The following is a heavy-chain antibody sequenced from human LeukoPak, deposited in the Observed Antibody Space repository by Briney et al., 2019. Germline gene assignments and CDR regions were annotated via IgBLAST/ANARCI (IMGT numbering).Heavy chain of an antibody. CDR2: INWNGGST. D-gene: IGHD1-26*01. CDR3: ARDAVGAIYPGQLNWFDP. Sequence: GGSLRLSCAASGFTFSSYEMNWVRQAPGKGLEWVSGINWNGGSTGYADSVKGRFTISRDNAKNSLYLQMNSLRAEATALYYCARDAVGAIYPGQLNWFDPWGQGTLVTVSS. V-gene: IGHV3-20*04. CDR1: GFTFSSYE. J-gene: IGHJ5*02.